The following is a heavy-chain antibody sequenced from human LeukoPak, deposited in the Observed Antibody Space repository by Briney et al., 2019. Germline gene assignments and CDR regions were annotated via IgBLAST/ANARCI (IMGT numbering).Heavy chain of an antibody. CDR2: ISYDGSNK. Sequence: PGGSLRLSCAASGFTFSSYAMHWVRQAPGKGLEWVAVISYDGSNKYYADSVKGRFTISRDNSKNTLYLQMNSLRAEDTAVYYCGGGQNIVVGEGGDLNASGGQEPLVTVS. V-gene: IGHV3-30-3*01. CDR1: GFTFSSYA. D-gene: IGHD2-15*01. J-gene: IGHJ4*02. CDR3: GGGQNIVVGEGGDLNAS.